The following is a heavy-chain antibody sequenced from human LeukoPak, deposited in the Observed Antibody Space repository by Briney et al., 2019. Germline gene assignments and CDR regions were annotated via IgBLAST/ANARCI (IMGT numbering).Heavy chain of an antibody. V-gene: IGHV1-18*01. D-gene: IGHD1-1*01. CDR1: GYTFTSYG. CDR2: ISAYNGNT. J-gene: IGHJ4*02. CDR3: ARETRNWNYYGY. Sequence: ASVKVSRKASGYTFTSYGISWVRQAPGQGLEWMGWISAYNGNTNYAQKLQGRVTMTTDTSTSTAYMELRSLRSDDTAVYYCARETRNWNYYGYWGQGTLVTVSS.